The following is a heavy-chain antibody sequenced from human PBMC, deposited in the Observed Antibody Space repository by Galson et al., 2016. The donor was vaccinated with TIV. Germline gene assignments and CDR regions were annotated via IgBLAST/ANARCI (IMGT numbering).Heavy chain of an antibody. CDR2: TYYRSRWYY. J-gene: IGHJ3*02. V-gene: IGHV6-1*01. Sequence: CATSGDSVSSDSAAWNWVRQSPSRGLEWLGRTYYRSRWYYDYKVSVKSRITINPDTSKNQFSLQLNSVTPEDTAVYYCTRAAGKNGASCYATCETFDIWGQGTMVTVSS. CDR3: TRAAGKNGASCYATCETFDI. CDR1: GDSVSSDSAA. D-gene: IGHD2-2*01.